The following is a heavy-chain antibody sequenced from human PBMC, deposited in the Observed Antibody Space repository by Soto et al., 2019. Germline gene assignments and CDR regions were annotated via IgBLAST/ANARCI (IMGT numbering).Heavy chain of an antibody. V-gene: IGHV4-59*01. D-gene: IGHD3-3*01. CDR2: IYYSGST. Sequence: SETLSLTCTVSGGSISSYYWSWIRQPPGKGLEWIGYIYYSGSTNYNPSLKSRVTISVDTSKNQFSLKLSSVTAADTAVYYCARDLTTNYPYYDFWSGMDVWGKGTTVTVSS. CDR3: ARDLTTNYPYYDFWSGMDV. CDR1: GGSISSYY. J-gene: IGHJ6*04.